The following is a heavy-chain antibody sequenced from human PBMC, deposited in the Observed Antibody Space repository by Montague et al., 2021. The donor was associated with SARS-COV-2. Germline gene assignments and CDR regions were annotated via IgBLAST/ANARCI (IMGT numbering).Heavy chain of an antibody. V-gene: IGHV4-39*01. CDR1: GGSISSSSYY. J-gene: IGHJ4*02. CDR2: VYYSGST. CDR3: VRESGSGSYLVY. D-gene: IGHD3-10*01. Sequence: SETLSLTCTVSGGSISSSSYYWGWIRQPPGKGLVWIGSVYYSGSTYYNPSLKSRVTISVDTSKNQFSLKLSSVTAADTAVYYCVRESGSGSYLVYWGQGTLVTVSS.